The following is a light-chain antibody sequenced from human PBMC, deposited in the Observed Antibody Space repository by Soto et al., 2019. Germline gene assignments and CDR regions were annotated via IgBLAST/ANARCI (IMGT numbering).Light chain of an antibody. CDR3: SSLTTGSTLVV. J-gene: IGLJ3*02. CDR2: DVS. Sequence: QSALTQPASVSGSPGQSITISCTGTSSDIGASNYVSWYQQNPGTAPKLMIYDVSNRPSGVSNRFSGSKSGNTASLTISGVQAEDDAHYYCSSLTTGSTLVVFGGGNQLPVL. CDR1: SSDIGASNY. V-gene: IGLV2-14*01.